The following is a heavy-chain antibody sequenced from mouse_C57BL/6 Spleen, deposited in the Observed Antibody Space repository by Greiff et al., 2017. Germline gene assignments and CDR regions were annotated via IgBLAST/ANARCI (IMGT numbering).Heavy chain of an antibody. V-gene: IGHV2-9-1*01. Sequence: VKLQESGPGLVAPSQSLSITCTVSGFSLTSYAISWVRQPPGKGLEWLGVIWTGGGTNYNSALKSRLSISKDNSKIQVFLKMNSLQTDDTARYYCAGYDCYYEGFAYWGQGTLVTVSA. CDR3: AGYDCYYEGFAY. D-gene: IGHD2-3*01. CDR2: IWTGGGT. J-gene: IGHJ3*01. CDR1: GFSLTSYA.